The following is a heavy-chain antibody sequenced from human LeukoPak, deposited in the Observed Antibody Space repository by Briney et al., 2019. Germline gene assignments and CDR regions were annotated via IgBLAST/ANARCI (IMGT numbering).Heavy chain of an antibody. CDR2: ISAYNGDT. J-gene: IGHJ4*02. Sequence: ASVKVSCKASGYTFTSYGVSWVRQAPGQGLEWLGWISAYNGDTNYAQNFQGRVTMTTDASTSTAYMELRSLRSDDTAVYYCARVTGTMYGLSVSPRPFDYWGQGTLVTVSS. CDR1: GYTFTSYG. V-gene: IGHV1-18*01. D-gene: IGHD1/OR15-1a*01. CDR3: ARVTGTMYGLSVSPRPFDY.